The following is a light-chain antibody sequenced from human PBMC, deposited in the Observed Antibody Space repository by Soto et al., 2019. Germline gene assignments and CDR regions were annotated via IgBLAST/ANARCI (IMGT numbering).Light chain of an antibody. J-gene: IGKJ5*01. V-gene: IGKV4-1*01. Sequence: DIVMTQSPDSLAVSLGERATIDCKSSQSVLYSSNNKNYLSWYQQKPGQPPKLLIYWASTRESGVPDRFSGSGSGKDFTLTISSLQAEDVTVYYSQQYYTTPITSGQGTRLEIK. CDR2: WAS. CDR1: QSVLYSSNNKNY. CDR3: QQYYTTPIT.